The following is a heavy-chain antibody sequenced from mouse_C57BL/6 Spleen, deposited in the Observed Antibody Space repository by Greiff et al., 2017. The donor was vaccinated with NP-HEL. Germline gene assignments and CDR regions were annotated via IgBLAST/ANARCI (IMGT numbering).Heavy chain of an antibody. CDR2: IYPGDGDT. J-gene: IGHJ4*01. V-gene: IGHV1-82*01. Sequence: QVQLKQSGPELVKPGASVKISCKASGYAFSSSWMNWVKQRPGKGLEWIGRIYPGDGDTNYNGKFKGKATLTADKSSSTAYMQLSSLTSEDSAVYFCARNWVVATGGAMDYWGQGTSVTVSS. CDR3: ARNWVVATGGAMDY. CDR1: GYAFSSSW. D-gene: IGHD1-1*01.